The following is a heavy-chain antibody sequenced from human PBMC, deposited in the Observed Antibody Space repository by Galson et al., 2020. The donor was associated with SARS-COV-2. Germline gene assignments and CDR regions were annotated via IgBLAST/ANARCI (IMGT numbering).Heavy chain of an antibody. D-gene: IGHD2-2*01. CDR2: INPNSGGT. Sequence: ASVKVSCKASGYTFTGYYMHWVRQAPGQGLEWMGRINPNSGGTNYAQKFQGRVTMTRDTSISTAYMELSRLRSDDTAVYYCARDPELSIVVVPAAMGRFDPWGQGTLVTVSS. CDR1: GYTFTGYY. V-gene: IGHV1-2*06. J-gene: IGHJ5*02. CDR3: ARDPELSIVVVPAAMGRFDP.